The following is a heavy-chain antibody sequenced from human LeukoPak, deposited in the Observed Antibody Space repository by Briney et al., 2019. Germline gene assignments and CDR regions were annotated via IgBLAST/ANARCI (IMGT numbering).Heavy chain of an antibody. D-gene: IGHD6-6*01. V-gene: IGHV1-2*02. Sequence: ASVKVSCKASGYTFTGYYMHWVRQAPGQGLEWMGWINPNSGGTNYAQKFQGRVTMTRDTSISTAYMELSSLRSEDTAVYYCARDSPKSLGSSSWFDPWGQGTLVTVSS. CDR2: INPNSGGT. CDR1: GYTFTGYY. J-gene: IGHJ5*02. CDR3: ARDSPKSLGSSSWFDP.